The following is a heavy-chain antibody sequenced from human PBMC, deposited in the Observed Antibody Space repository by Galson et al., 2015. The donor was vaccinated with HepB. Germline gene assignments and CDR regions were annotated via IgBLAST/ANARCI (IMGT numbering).Heavy chain of an antibody. J-gene: IGHJ4*02. CDR3: ARDAKSDGTGCYYVSPY. CDR2: ISGSGGST. CDR1: GFTFSSYA. Sequence: SLRLSCAASGFTFSSYAMSWVRQAPGKGLEWVSSISGSGGSTYYADSVKGRFTISRDNSKNTLYLQMNSLRAEDTAVYYCARDAKSDGTGCYYVSPYWGQGTLVTVSS. V-gene: IGHV3-23*01. D-gene: IGHD3-10*01.